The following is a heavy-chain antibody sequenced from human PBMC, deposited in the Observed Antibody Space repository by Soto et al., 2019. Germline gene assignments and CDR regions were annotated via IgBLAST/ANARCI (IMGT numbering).Heavy chain of an antibody. J-gene: IGHJ5*02. CDR1: GGSISSGGYS. V-gene: IGHV4-61*08. Sequence: PSETLSLTCAVSGGSISSGGYSWSWIRQPPGKGLEWIGYIYYSGSTNYNPSLKSRVTISVDTSKNQFSLKLSSVTAADTAVYYCARHRPGIAALNWFDPWGQGTLVTVSS. CDR2: IYYSGST. D-gene: IGHD6-13*01. CDR3: ARHRPGIAALNWFDP.